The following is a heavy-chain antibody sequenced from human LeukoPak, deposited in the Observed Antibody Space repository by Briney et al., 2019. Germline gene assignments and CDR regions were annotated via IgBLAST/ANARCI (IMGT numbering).Heavy chain of an antibody. CDR1: GFTFSNYA. CDR3: AKDPNEYSNYNWFDP. J-gene: IGHJ5*02. D-gene: IGHD4-11*01. CDR2: IYYSGST. V-gene: IGHV4-59*01. Sequence: PGGSLRLSCSASGFTFSNYAMHWVRQPPGKGLEWIGYIYYSGSTSYNPSLRSRVTISVDTSKNQFSLKLSSVTAADTAIYYCAKDPNEYSNYNWFDPWGQGTLVAVSS.